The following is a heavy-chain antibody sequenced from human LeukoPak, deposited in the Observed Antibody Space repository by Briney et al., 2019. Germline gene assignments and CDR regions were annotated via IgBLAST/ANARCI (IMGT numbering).Heavy chain of an antibody. J-gene: IGHJ4*02. Sequence: SETLSLTRTVSGGSISSYYWSWIRQPPGKGLEWIGYIYYSGSTNYNPSLKSRVTISVDTSKNQFSLKLSSVTAADTAVYYCARGETTVTTFDYWGQGTLVTVSS. V-gene: IGHV4-59*01. CDR2: IYYSGST. CDR1: GGSISSYY. CDR3: ARGETTVTTFDY. D-gene: IGHD4-17*01.